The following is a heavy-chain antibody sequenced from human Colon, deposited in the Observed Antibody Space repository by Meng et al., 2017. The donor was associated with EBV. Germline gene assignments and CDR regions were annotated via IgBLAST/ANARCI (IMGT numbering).Heavy chain of an antibody. CDR2: VYHNGST. Sequence: VPGGSLPYSTCGYLVRRPQAKGQELVWEVYHNGSTNCNPSLKSLVTIVVDKSKNQITLTLTSVTAVDSAVYYVAWCAFIASYGFDLWGQGTLVTVSS. CDR1: GGSLPYSTC. V-gene: IGHV4-4*02. CDR3: AWCAFIASYGFDL. D-gene: IGHD5-18*01. J-gene: IGHJ4*02.